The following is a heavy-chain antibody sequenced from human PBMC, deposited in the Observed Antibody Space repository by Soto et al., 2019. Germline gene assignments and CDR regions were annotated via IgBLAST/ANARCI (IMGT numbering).Heavy chain of an antibody. CDR2: IIPILGIA. D-gene: IGHD2-2*01. CDR3: ASSCPSSTSCSSPTDDYYYYGMDV. J-gene: IGHJ6*02. CDR1: GGTFSSYT. V-gene: IGHV1-69*02. Sequence: QVQLVQSGAEVKKPGSSVKVSCKASGGTFSSYTISWVRQAPGQGLEWMGRIIPILGIANYAQKFQGRVTITADNSTSTAYMELSSLRSEDTAVYYCASSCPSSTSCSSPTDDYYYYGMDVWGQGTTVTVSS.